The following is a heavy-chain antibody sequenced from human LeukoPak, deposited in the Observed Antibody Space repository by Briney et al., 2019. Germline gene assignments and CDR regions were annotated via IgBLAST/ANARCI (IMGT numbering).Heavy chain of an antibody. CDR3: ARGQLLYKAYFDY. CDR2: INHSGST. J-gene: IGHJ4*02. D-gene: IGHD2-2*02. Sequence: PSETLSLTCAVYGGSFSGYYWSWIRQPPGKGLEWIGEINHSGSTNYNPSLKSRVTISVDTSKNQFSLKLSSVTAADTAVYYCARGQLLYKAYFDYWGQGTLVTVSS. V-gene: IGHV4-34*01. CDR1: GGSFSGYY.